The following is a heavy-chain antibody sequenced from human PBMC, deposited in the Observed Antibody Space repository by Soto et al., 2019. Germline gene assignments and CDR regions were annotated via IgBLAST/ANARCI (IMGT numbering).Heavy chain of an antibody. V-gene: IGHV4-59*08. CDR1: RSDIPCYS. J-gene: IGHJ6*03. Sequence: SATLYRTCTVLRSDIPCYSWSWIRQPPGNGLEWIGYGFYSGSTNYNPSLKSRVTISVDTSKNQFSLKLSSVTAADTAVYYCASVGGTTDYYVDVWGKGTTVS. CDR2: GFYSGST. CDR3: ASVGGTTDYYVDV. D-gene: IGHD1-7*01.